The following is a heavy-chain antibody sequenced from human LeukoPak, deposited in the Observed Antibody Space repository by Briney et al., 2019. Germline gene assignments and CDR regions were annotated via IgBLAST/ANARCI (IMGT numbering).Heavy chain of an antibody. CDR3: ARDSSAYQTPEI. CDR1: GGSISIYY. Sequence: PSETLSLTCNVSGGSISIYYWSWIRQPPGKGLEWIGNIYYSGSTNYNPSLNSRVTISVDTSKNQFSLKLSSVTAADTAVYYCARDSSAYQTPEIWGQGTTVSVPS. D-gene: IGHD1-14*01. V-gene: IGHV4-59*01. J-gene: IGHJ3*02. CDR2: IYYSGST.